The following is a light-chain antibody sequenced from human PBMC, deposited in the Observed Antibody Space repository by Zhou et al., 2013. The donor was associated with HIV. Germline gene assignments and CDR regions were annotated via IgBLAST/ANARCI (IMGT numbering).Light chain of an antibody. CDR1: QVIRNE. J-gene: IGKJ5*01. CDR3: QQSYSAPGT. Sequence: IQMTQSPSSLSATIGDRVSITCRASQVIRNELSWYQQIPGKAPKLLIYGASTLQTGVPSRFSGSGSGTDFTLTISSLQPEDFATYYCQQSYSAPGTFGQGTRLEIK. CDR2: GAS. V-gene: IGKV1-39*01.